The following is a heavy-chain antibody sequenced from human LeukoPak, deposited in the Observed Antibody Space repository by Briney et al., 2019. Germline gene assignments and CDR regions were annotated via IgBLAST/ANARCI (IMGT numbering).Heavy chain of an antibody. CDR2: INGDGSVI. Sequence: GGSLRLSCAGSGFTFSTYWINWVRQTPGKGLEWVGNINGDGSVIQYVDSMKGRFTISRDNAKNSLYVQMNNLRAEDTGVYYCARGIRDPHIRSSYADYWGQGALVTVSS. D-gene: IGHD6-6*01. CDR3: ARGIRDPHIRSSYADY. V-gene: IGHV3-7*01. CDR1: GFTFSTYW. J-gene: IGHJ4*02.